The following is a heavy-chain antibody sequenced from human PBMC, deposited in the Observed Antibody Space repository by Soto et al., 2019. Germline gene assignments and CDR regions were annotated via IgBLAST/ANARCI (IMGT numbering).Heavy chain of an antibody. D-gene: IGHD3-22*01. Sequence: PGGSLRLSCAASGFTFSSYAMSWVRQTPGKGLEWVSAIGDSGVSTYHTDSVKGRFTISRDNSKNTLFLQMNSLRAGDTAVYYCAKGSRGSYDSSHYYYLDNWGQGTLVTVSS. V-gene: IGHV3-23*01. CDR2: IGDSGVST. CDR3: AKGSRGSYDSSHYYYLDN. CDR1: GFTFSSYA. J-gene: IGHJ4*02.